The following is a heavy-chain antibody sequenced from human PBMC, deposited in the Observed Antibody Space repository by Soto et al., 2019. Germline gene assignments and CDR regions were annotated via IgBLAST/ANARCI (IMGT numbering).Heavy chain of an antibody. CDR3: ANWNYPQSD. Sequence: QVQLVESGGGVVQPGKSLRLSCAASGFTFNTYGMHWVRQAPGKGPEWVAVISNDGSNKYYADSVKGRFTISRDNSKNTLYFHMNSLRADDTAVYYCANWNYPQSDWGQGTLVTVSS. J-gene: IGHJ4*02. D-gene: IGHD1-7*01. V-gene: IGHV3-30*18. CDR2: ISNDGSNK. CDR1: GFTFNTYG.